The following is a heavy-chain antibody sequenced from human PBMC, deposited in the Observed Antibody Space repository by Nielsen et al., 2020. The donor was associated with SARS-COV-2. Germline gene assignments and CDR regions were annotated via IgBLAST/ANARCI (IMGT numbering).Heavy chain of an antibody. CDR1: GFTISGSA. D-gene: IGHD2-15*01. CDR2: IRSRANYYAT. CDR3: TMLGVAPHYYDGLEV. Sequence: GGSLRLSCAASGFTISGSAIHWVRQASGKGLEWVGLIRSRANYYATVFAASVQGRFSISRDDSKNTAFLQMGNQKTDDTALYYCTMLGVAPHYYDGLEVWGQGTTVTVS. V-gene: IGHV3-73*01. J-gene: IGHJ6*02.